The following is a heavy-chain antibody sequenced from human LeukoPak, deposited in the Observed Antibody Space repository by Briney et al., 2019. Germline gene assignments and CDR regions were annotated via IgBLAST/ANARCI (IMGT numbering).Heavy chain of an antibody. J-gene: IGHJ3*02. CDR3: ARLQAVAGTLGAFDI. V-gene: IGHV5-51*01. D-gene: IGHD6-19*01. Sequence: GESLKISCKGSGYSFTSYWIGWVRQMPGKGLGWMGIIYPGDSDTRYSPSFQGQVTISADKSISTAYLQWSSLKASDTAMYYCARLQAVAGTLGAFDIWGQGTMVTVSS. CDR2: IYPGDSDT. CDR1: GYSFTSYW.